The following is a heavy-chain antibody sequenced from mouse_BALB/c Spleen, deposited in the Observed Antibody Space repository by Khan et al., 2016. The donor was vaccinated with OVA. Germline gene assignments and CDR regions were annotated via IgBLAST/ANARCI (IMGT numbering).Heavy chain of an antibody. CDR3: ARGGGGDRFAY. J-gene: IGHJ3*01. Sequence: QVHVKQSGAELVRPGVSVKISCKGSGYTFTDFTVHWVKQSHVKSLEWIGVISSYYGDATYNQNFKDKATLTVDKSSSTAYMELARLTSEDSALYYCARGGGGDRFAYWGQGTLVTVSA. CDR1: GYTFTDFT. CDR2: ISSYYGDA. V-gene: IGHV1S137*01.